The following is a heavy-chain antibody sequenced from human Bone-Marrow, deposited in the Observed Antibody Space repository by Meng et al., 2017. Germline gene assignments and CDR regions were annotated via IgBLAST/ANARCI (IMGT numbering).Heavy chain of an antibody. D-gene: IGHD2-15*01. CDR3: ARGEGYCSGGSCYTNWFDP. Sequence: GESLKISCAAAGFTFSSYEMNWVRQAPGKGLEWVSYISSSGSTIYYADSVKGRFTISRDNAKNSLYLQRNSLRAEDTAVYYCARGEGYCSGGSCYTNWFDPWGQGTLVTVSS. J-gene: IGHJ5*02. CDR1: GFTFSSYE. V-gene: IGHV3-48*03. CDR2: ISSSGSTI.